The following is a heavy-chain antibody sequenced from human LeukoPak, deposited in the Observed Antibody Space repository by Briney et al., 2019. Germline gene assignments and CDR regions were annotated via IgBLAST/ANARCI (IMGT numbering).Heavy chain of an antibody. V-gene: IGHV3-64*01. CDR3: ARDRLAAAGSPGWDYYYYYYMDV. D-gene: IGHD6-13*01. CDR2: ISSNGGST. Sequence: GGSLRLSCAASGFTFSSYAMHWVRQAPGKGLEYVSAISSNGGSTYYANSVKGRFTISRDNSKNTLYLQMGSLRAEDMAVYYCARDRLAAAGSPGWDYYYYYYMDVWGKGTTVTVSS. J-gene: IGHJ6*03. CDR1: GFTFSSYA.